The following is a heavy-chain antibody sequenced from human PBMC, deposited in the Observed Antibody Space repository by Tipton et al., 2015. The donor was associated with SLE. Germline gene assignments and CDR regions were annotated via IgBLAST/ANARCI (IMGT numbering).Heavy chain of an antibody. CDR1: GGSISSGGYY. J-gene: IGHJ3*02. V-gene: IGHV4-31*03. D-gene: IGHD3-10*01. CDR2: IYYSGST. Sequence: TLSLTCTVSGGSISSGGYYWSWIRQHPGKGLEWIGYIYYSGSTYHNPSLKSRVTITVDTSKNQFSLKLSSVTAADTAVYYCARDRRAGVDAFDIWGQGTMVTVSS. CDR3: ARDRRAGVDAFDI.